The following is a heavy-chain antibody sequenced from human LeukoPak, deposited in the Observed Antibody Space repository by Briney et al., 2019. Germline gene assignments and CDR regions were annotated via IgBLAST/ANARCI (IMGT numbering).Heavy chain of an antibody. CDR1: GFTFSSYA. Sequence: PGGSLRLSRAASGFTFSSYAMSWVRQAPGKGLEWVSTFSGSGGNTYSADSVKGRFTISRDNSKNTLYLQMNSLRAEDTAVYYCAKDKGYCSGGSCYGYWYFDLWGRGTLVTVSS. D-gene: IGHD2-15*01. J-gene: IGHJ2*01. CDR3: AKDKGYCSGGSCYGYWYFDL. V-gene: IGHV3-23*01. CDR2: FSGSGGNT.